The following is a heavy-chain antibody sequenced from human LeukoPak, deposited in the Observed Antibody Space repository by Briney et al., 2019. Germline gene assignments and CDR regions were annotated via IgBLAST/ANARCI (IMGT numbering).Heavy chain of an antibody. CDR3: ARGPAKYYDFWSGPYYYYYMDV. CDR2: IYYSGST. Sequence: KPSETLSLXCTVSGGSISSYYWSWIRQPPGKGLEWIGYIYYSGSTNYNPSLKSRVTISVDTSKNQFSLKLSSVTAADTAVYYCARGPAKYYDFWSGPYYYYYMDVWGKGTTVTVSS. CDR1: GGSISSYY. V-gene: IGHV4-59*01. J-gene: IGHJ6*03. D-gene: IGHD3-3*01.